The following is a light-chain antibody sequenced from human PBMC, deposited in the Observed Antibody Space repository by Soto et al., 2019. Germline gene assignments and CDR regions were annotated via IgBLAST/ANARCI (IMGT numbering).Light chain of an antibody. J-gene: IGLJ2*01. CDR2: EVT. CDR3: SSYAGSNNVV. CDR1: SSDVGGYNY. V-gene: IGLV2-8*01. Sequence: QSALTQPPSASGSPGQSVTISCTGTSSDVGGYNYVSWYQQHPGKAPKLMIYEVTKRPSGVPDRFSGSKSDNTASLTVSGLQAEDEADYYCSSYAGSNNVVLGGGTKLTVL.